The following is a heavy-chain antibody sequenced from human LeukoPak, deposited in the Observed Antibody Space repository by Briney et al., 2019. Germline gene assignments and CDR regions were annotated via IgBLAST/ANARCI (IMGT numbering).Heavy chain of an antibody. CDR2: INPNSGGT. CDR3: ASAGVVVPAEYPNVYSSGPIYGMDV. V-gene: IGHV1-2*02. Sequence: GASVKVSCKASGYTFTSYGISWVRQAPGQGLEWMGWINPNSGGTNYAQKFQGRVTMTRDTSISTAYMELSRLRSDDTAVYYCASAGVVVPAEYPNVYSSGPIYGMDVWGQGATVTVSS. D-gene: IGHD2-2*01. CDR1: GYTFTSYG. J-gene: IGHJ6*02.